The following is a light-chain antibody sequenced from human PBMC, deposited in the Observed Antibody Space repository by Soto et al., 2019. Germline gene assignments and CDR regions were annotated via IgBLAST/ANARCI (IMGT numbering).Light chain of an antibody. Sequence: DIQMTQSPASLPASIGDTVSITCRPSQGIRNDLSWFQQQPGKAPKRLIYAASSLQRGVPSRFSGSVSGTQFTLTISSLQPEDFGTYYCLQHNSHPWTFGQGTKV. J-gene: IGKJ1*01. V-gene: IGKV1-17*01. CDR2: AAS. CDR3: LQHNSHPWT. CDR1: QGIRND.